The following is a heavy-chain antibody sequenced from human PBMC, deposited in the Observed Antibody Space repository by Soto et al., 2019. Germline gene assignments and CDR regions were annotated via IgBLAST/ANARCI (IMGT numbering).Heavy chain of an antibody. J-gene: IGHJ5*02. V-gene: IGHV4-59*08. CDR2: MYYGGRT. D-gene: IGHD2-15*01. CDR3: ARGTPSPLIVRSSRGPWFDP. CDR1: GVSSSSYY. Sequence: PSETLSLTCTFSGVSSSSYYLSWIRQTPGKGLEWIGYMYYGGRTNYNPSLKSRVTISVDTSKMQVSLKLSSVTAADTAVYFCARGTPSPLIVRSSRGPWFDPWGQGTLVNVSS.